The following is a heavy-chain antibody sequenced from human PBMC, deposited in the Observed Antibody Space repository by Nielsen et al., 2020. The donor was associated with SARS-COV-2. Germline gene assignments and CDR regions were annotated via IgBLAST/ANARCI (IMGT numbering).Heavy chain of an antibody. J-gene: IGHJ4*02. CDR1: GFTFDDYD. Sequence: SLKISCEASGFTFDDYDMHWVRQVPGKGLEWVSGISWNSDTIDYADSVKGRFTISRDNAKNSLFLQMNSLRPEDTALYFCTNVGTFWGQGTLVTVSS. CDR2: ISWNSDTI. V-gene: IGHV3-9*01. CDR3: TNVGTF. D-gene: IGHD1-26*01.